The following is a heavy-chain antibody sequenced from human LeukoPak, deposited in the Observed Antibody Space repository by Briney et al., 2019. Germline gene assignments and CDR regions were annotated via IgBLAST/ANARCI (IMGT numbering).Heavy chain of an antibody. CDR1: GYTFTSYY. CDR2: INPNSGGT. J-gene: IGHJ4*02. CDR3: ARATNVDIVATIGC. Sequence: ASVKVSCKASGYTFTSYYIHWVRQAPGQGLEWMGWINPNSGGTNYAQKFQGRVTMTRDTSISTAYMELSRLRSDDTAVYYCARATNVDIVATIGCWGQGTLVTVSS. D-gene: IGHD5-12*01. V-gene: IGHV1-2*02.